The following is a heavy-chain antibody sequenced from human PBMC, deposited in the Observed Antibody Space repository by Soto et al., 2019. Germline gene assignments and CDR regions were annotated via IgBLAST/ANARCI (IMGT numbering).Heavy chain of an antibody. V-gene: IGHV4-59*01. D-gene: IGHD3-10*01. CDR1: GGSISSYY. Sequence: QVQLQESGPGLVKPSETLSLTCTVSGGSISSYYWSWIRQPPGKGLEWIGYIYYSGSTNSNPSLKSRVTISVDTSKNQFSLRRSSVTAADTGVYYFARVWGGAFDIWGQGTMVTVSS. CDR3: ARVWGGAFDI. J-gene: IGHJ3*02. CDR2: IYYSGST.